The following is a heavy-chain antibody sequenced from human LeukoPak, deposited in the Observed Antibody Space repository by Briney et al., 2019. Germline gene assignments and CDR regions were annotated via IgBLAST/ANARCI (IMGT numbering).Heavy chain of an antibody. J-gene: IGHJ4*02. CDR2: ISGSGDST. CDR3: ARDYRSSWYTQRLDY. V-gene: IGHV3-23*01. D-gene: IGHD6-13*01. CDR1: GFTFSSYA. Sequence: GGSLRLSCAASGFTFSSYAMSWVRQAPGKGLEWVSAISGSGDSTYYVDSVKGRFTISRANSKNTLYLQMNSLRAEDTAVYYCARDYRSSWYTQRLDYWGQGTLVTVSS.